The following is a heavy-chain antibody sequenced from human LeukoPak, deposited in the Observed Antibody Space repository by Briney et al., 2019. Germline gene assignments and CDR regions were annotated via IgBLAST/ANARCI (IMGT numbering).Heavy chain of an antibody. Sequence: SETLSLTCTVSGGSISSSSYCWGWIRQPPGKGLEWIGSIYYSGSTYYNPSLKSRATISVDTSKNQFSLKLSSVTAADTAVYYCARVGDYYDSSGYYPLDYWGQGTLVTVSS. J-gene: IGHJ4*02. D-gene: IGHD3-22*01. CDR1: GGSISSSSYC. CDR2: IYYSGST. V-gene: IGHV4-39*07. CDR3: ARVGDYYDSSGYYPLDY.